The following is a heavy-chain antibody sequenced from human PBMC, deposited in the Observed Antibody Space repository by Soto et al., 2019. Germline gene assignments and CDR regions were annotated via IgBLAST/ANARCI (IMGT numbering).Heavy chain of an antibody. D-gene: IGHD6-19*01. CDR2: ISHKGGT. Sequence: SETLSLTCTVSGGSISNDYWGWIRQAPGKGLEWIGYISHKGGTNYNPSLKGRVTISRDTLNNQFSLTLTSVTAADTAVYYCARLLHLGLEHSGCLDHWGRGTLVTVS. V-gene: IGHV4-59*13. CDR1: GGSISNDY. J-gene: IGHJ4*02. CDR3: ARLLHLGLEHSGCLDH.